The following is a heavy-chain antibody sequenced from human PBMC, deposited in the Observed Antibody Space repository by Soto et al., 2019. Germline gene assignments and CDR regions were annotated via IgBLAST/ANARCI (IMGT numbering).Heavy chain of an antibody. J-gene: IGHJ6*01. D-gene: IGHD3-10*01. CDR2: IYYSGST. CDR1: GGSISSGGYY. V-gene: IGHV4-31*03. Sequence: QVQLQESGPGLVKPSQTLSLTCTVSGGSISSGGYYWSWIRQHPGKGLEWIGYIYYSGSTYYNPSLKSRVTISGDTSKNPFSLKLSSVTAGDTAVYLWAKAYCSGYMEVWGQGTNVNVSS. CDR3: AKAYCSGYMEV.